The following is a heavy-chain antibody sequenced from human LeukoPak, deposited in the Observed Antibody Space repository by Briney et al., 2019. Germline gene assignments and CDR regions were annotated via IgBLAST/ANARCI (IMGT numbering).Heavy chain of an antibody. CDR1: GFTFSSYA. CDR2: ISGSGDST. J-gene: IGHJ3*02. Sequence: PGGSLRLSCAASGFTFSSYAMSWVRQAPGKGLEWVSRISGSGDSTYYADSVKGRFTISRDNSKNTLYLQMNSLRAEDKAVYYCARYSKNDAFDIWGQGTMVTVSS. V-gene: IGHV3-23*01. D-gene: IGHD5-12*01. CDR3: ARYSKNDAFDI.